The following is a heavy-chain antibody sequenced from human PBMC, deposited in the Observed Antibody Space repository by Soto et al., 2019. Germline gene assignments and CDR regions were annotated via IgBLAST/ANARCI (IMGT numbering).Heavy chain of an antibody. CDR2: ISGSGGST. Sequence: GGSLRLSCAASGFTFSSYAMSWVRQAPGKGLEWVSAISGSGGSTYYADSVKGRFTISRDNSKNTLYLQMNSLRAEDTAVYYCEKDAHYYDSSGYSYIDYWGQGTLVTVSS. V-gene: IGHV3-23*01. J-gene: IGHJ4*02. D-gene: IGHD3-22*01. CDR3: EKDAHYYDSSGYSYIDY. CDR1: GFTFSSYA.